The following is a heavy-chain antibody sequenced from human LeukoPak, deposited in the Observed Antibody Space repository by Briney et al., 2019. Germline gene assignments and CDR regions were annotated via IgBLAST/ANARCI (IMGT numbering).Heavy chain of an antibody. CDR2: IYHSGST. D-gene: IGHD2-21*02. Sequence: SETLSLTCAVSSYSISSGYYWGWIRQPPGKGLEWIGSIYHSGSTYYNPSLKSRVTISVDTSKNQFSLKLSSVTAADTAVYYCARVPIVVVTAISASFDYWGQGTLVTVSS. J-gene: IGHJ4*02. V-gene: IGHV4-38-2*01. CDR3: ARVPIVVVTAISASFDY. CDR1: SYSISSGYY.